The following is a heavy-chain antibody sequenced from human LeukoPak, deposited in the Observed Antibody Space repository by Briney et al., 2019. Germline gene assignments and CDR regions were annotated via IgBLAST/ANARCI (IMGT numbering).Heavy chain of an antibody. D-gene: IGHD4-17*01. CDR3: ARGGGYGDYGYVDN. Sequence: SETLSLTCTVSGGSISSYYWSWIRQPDGKGLECIGRIYTSGSTNYNPSLKSRVTMSVDTSKNQFSLKLSSVTAADTAVYYCARGGGYGDYGYVDNWGQGTLVTVSS. CDR2: IYTSGST. V-gene: IGHV4-4*07. CDR1: GGSISSYY. J-gene: IGHJ4*02.